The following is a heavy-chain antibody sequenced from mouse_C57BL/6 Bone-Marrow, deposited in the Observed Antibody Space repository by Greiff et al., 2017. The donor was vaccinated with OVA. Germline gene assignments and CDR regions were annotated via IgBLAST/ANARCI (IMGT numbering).Heavy chain of an antibody. CDR3: GREGLGNYRDAMDY. CDR2: IYPGDGDT. Sequence: VQLQQSGPELVKPGASVKISCKASGYAFSSSWMNWVKQRPGKGLEWIGRIYPGDGDTDYNWKFKGKATLTAAKSSSTAYMQLSSLTSEDSAVDVCGREGLGNYRDAMDYWGQGTLVTVSA. J-gene: IGHJ4*01. D-gene: IGHD2-1*01. CDR1: GYAFSSSW. V-gene: IGHV1-82*01.